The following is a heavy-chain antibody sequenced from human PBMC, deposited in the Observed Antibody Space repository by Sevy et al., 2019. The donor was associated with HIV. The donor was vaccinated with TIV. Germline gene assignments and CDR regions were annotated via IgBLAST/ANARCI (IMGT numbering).Heavy chain of an antibody. V-gene: IGHV3-72*01. CDR3: VRLSYTSSWNFDY. J-gene: IGHJ4*02. D-gene: IGHD6-13*01. CDR2: SRKKANSYST. Sequence: GGSLRLSCAASGFTFSDHYMDWVRQAPGKGLEWVGRSRKKANSYSTEYAASVKGRFTISRDDSKNSLYLHMNSLKTEYTAVYYCVRLSYTSSWNFDYWGQGTLVTVSS. CDR1: GFTFSDHY.